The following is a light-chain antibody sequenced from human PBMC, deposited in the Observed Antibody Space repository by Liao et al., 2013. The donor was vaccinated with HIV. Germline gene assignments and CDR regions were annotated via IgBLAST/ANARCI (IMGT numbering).Light chain of an antibody. CDR1: KLGDKF. Sequence: SYELTQPPSVSVSPGQTATIPCSGDKLGDKFACWYQQKPGQSPVMIIYQDNKRPLGIPERFSGSNSGNTATLTISGTQAMDEADYYCQAWDSTIAYVFGTGTKVTVL. J-gene: IGLJ1*01. CDR2: QDN. V-gene: IGLV3-1*01. CDR3: QAWDSTIAYV.